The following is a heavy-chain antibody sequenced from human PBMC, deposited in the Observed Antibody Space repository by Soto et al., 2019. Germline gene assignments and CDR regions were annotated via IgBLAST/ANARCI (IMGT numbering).Heavy chain of an antibody. Sequence: SETLSLTCVVSGGSISSSNWWGWVRQTPGKALEWIGEIYHGGSTNYSPSFQGQVTISADKSISTAYLQWSSLKASDTAMYYCARKTTVTGKVDYWGQGTLVTVSS. CDR1: GGSISSSNW. D-gene: IGHD4-17*01. V-gene: IGHV4-4*02. CDR2: IYHGGST. J-gene: IGHJ4*02. CDR3: ARKTTVTGKVDY.